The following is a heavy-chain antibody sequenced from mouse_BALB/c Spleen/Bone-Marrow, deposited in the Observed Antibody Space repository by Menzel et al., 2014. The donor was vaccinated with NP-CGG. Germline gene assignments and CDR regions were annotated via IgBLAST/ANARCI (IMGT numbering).Heavy chain of an antibody. CDR3: ASRGDYSYAMDY. V-gene: IGHV1-80*01. CDR1: GYAFSNYW. J-gene: IGHJ4*01. D-gene: IGHD1-1*01. CDR2: IYPGDGDT. Sequence: QVQLQQSGAKLVRPGSSVKISCQASGYAFSNYWMNWMTQRPGQGLEWTGQIYPGDGDTNYNGEFKGKATLTADKSSNTADMQLSSITSDDSAVYFCASRGDYSYAMDYWGQGTSVTVSS.